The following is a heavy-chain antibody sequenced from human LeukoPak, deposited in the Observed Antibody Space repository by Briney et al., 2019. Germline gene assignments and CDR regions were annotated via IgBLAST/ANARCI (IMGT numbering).Heavy chain of an antibody. CDR2: IIPIFGTA. D-gene: IGHD5-24*01. CDR3: ARVGSRDGYNLLDY. Sequence: SVKVSCKASGGTFSSYAISWVRQAPGQGLEWMGGIIPIFGTANYAQKFQGRVTITADESTSTAYMELSSLRSEDTAVYYCARVGSRDGYNLLDYWGQGTLVTVSS. V-gene: IGHV1-69*13. CDR1: GGTFSSYA. J-gene: IGHJ4*02.